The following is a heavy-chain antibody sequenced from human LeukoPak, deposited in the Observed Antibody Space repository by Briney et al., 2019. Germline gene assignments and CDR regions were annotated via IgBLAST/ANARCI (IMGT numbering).Heavy chain of an antibody. V-gene: IGHV1-2*02. CDR2: INPNSGGT. CDR3: ARDRESYYDSSGYWNAFDI. J-gene: IGHJ3*02. D-gene: IGHD3-22*01. CDR1: GYSFTGYF. Sequence: ASVKVSCKASGYSFTGYFMHWVRQAPGEGLEWMGGINPNSGGTNYAQKFQGRVTMTRDTSINTVYMELSRLRSDDTAVYYCARDRESYYDSSGYWNAFDIWGQGTMVTVSS.